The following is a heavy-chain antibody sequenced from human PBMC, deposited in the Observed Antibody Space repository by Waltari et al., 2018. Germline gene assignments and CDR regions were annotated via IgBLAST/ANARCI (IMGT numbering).Heavy chain of an antibody. D-gene: IGHD2-2*02. V-gene: IGHV3-21*01. CDR1: GFTFSSYS. CDR3: ASRAGGRYCSSTSCYKGFRY. J-gene: IGHJ4*02. Sequence: EVQLVESGGGLVKPGGSLRLSCAASGFTFSSYSMNWVRQAPGKGLEWVSSISSSSSYIYDADSVKGRFTISRDNAKNSLYLQMNSLRAEDTAVYYCASRAGGRYCSSTSCYKGFRYWGQGTLVTVSS. CDR2: ISSSSSYI.